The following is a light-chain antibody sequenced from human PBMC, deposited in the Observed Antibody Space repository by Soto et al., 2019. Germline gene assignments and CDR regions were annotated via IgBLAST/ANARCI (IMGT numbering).Light chain of an antibody. CDR2: GAS. CDR3: QQYGSSPPT. V-gene: IGKV3-20*01. CDR1: QSVSSSY. J-gene: IGKJ1*01. Sequence: EIVVTQSPGTLSLSPGERVTHSCRASQSVSSSYLAWYQQKPGQAPRLLIYGASSRATGIPDRFSGSVSGTDFTLTISRLEPEDFAVYYCQQYGSSPPTFGQGTKV.